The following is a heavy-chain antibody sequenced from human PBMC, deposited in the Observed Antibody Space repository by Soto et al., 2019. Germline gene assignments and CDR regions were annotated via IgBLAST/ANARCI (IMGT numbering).Heavy chain of an antibody. V-gene: IGHV4-59*08. J-gene: IGHJ4*02. CDR3: TYMRGKWLPRE. Sequence: PSETLSLTCSVSGGSISDYYWSWVRQPPGKGLEWIGYFYYSENTNYNPSLKSRVTISVDTSKNQFSLKLSSVTAADTAVYYCTYMRGKWLPREWGRGIMVTVDS. D-gene: IGHD6-19*01. CDR1: GGSISDYY. CDR2: FYYSENT.